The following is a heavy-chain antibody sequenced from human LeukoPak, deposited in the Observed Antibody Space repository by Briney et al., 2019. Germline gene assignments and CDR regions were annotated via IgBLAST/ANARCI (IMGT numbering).Heavy chain of an antibody. J-gene: IGHJ6*02. D-gene: IGHD3-22*01. V-gene: IGHV4-31*03. CDR2: IYYSGTT. CDR3: AREVSDSRAYYYGMDV. CDR1: GGSISSGGYY. Sequence: SETLSLTCTVSGGSISSGGYYWSWIRQHPGKGLEWIGYIYYSGTTYYNPSLKGRVTISVDTSKNQFSLKLSSVTAADTAVYYCAREVSDSRAYYYGMDVWGQGTTVTVSS.